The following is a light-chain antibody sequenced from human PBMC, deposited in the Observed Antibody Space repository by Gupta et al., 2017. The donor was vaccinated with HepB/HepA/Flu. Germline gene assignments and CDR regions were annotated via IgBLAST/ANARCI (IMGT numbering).Light chain of an antibody. CDR1: QSVSSN. Sequence: EIVMTQSPATLSVSPGERATLSCRASQSVSSNLAWYQQKPGQAPRLLIYGASTRATDIPARFSGSGSGTEFTLTISSLQSEDFAVYYCQQDNNWPTFGQGTKVEIK. CDR2: GAS. J-gene: IGKJ1*01. CDR3: QQDNNWPT. V-gene: IGKV3-15*01.